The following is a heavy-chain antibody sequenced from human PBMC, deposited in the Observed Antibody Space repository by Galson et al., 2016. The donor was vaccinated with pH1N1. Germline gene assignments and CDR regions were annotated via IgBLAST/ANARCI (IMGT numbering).Heavy chain of an antibody. V-gene: IGHV1-69*13. CDR1: GGTFNTYG. D-gene: IGHD3-3*01. J-gene: IGHJ6*02. Sequence: SVKVSCKASGGTFNTYGVTWVRQAPGQGLEWVGKIIPISGTTNYAQRLQGRVTLTADESTDTAYMEVSGLRSEDTAVYYCATHDFWSDRYFYYGMDVWGHGTTVTVSS. CDR2: IIPISGTT. CDR3: ATHDFWSDRYFYYGMDV.